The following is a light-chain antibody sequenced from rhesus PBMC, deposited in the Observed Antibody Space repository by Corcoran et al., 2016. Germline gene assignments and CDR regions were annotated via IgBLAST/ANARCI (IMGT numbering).Light chain of an antibody. J-gene: IGKJ4*01. Sequence: EIVMTQSPATLSLSPGERATLSCRASQSVSSSLAWYQQKPGQAPRLLIYGASSRATGIPDRFSGSGSVTDCTLTISSLEPEYVAVYYCLQHSNWPLTFGGGTKVELK. CDR3: LQHSNWPLT. CDR2: GAS. V-gene: IGKV3-24*01. CDR1: QSVSSS.